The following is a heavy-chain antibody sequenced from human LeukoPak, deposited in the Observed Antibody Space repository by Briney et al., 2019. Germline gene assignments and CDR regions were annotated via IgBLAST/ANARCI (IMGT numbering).Heavy chain of an antibody. J-gene: IGHJ2*01. D-gene: IGHD5-12*01. Sequence: PGRSLRLSCTASGFTSGDYAMSWFRQAPGKGLEWVGFIRSKTYGGTTEYAASVKGRFTISRDDSKSIAYLQMNSLKTEDTAVYYCISDGYREVATIGYWYFHLWGRGTLVTVSS. CDR3: ISDGYREVATIGYWYFHL. CDR1: GFTSGDYA. V-gene: IGHV3-49*03. CDR2: IRSKTYGGTT.